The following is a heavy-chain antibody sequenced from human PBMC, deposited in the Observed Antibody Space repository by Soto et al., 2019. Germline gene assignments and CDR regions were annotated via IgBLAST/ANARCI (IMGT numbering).Heavy chain of an antibody. CDR2: ISSSSSTI. D-gene: IGHD6-13*01. V-gene: IGHV3-48*02. CDR1: GFTFSSYS. CDR3: ARDHLYSSSWLNDAFDI. J-gene: IGHJ3*02. Sequence: GGSLRLSCAASGFTFSSYSMNWVRQAPGKGLEWVSYISSSSSTIYYADSAKGRFTISGDNAKNSLYLQMNSLRDEDTAVYYCARDHLYSSSWLNDAFDIWGQGTMVTVSS.